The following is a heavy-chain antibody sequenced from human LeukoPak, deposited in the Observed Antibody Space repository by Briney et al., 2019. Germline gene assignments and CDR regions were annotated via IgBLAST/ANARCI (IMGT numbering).Heavy chain of an antibody. CDR3: ARDGSNPTIFGVGDYFDY. V-gene: IGHV4-39*07. J-gene: IGHJ4*02. D-gene: IGHD3-3*01. CDR1: GGSISSSSYY. CDR2: IYYSGST. Sequence: PSETLSLTCTVSGGSISSSSYYWGWIRQPPGKGLEWIGSIYYSGSTYYNPSLKSRVTISVDTSKNQFSLKLSSVTAADTAVYYCARDGSNPTIFGVGDYFDYWGQGTLVTVSS.